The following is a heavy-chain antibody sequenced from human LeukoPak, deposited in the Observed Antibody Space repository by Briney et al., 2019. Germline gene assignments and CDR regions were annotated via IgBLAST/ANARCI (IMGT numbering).Heavy chain of an antibody. Sequence: ASVKVSCKASGYTFTSYGISWVRQAPGQGLERMGWISAYNGNTNYAQKLQGRVTMTTDTSTSTAYMELRSLRSDDTAVYYCARDRSSSWYGPIDYWGQGTLVTVSS. CDR3: ARDRSSSWYGPIDY. CDR2: ISAYNGNT. D-gene: IGHD6-13*01. J-gene: IGHJ4*02. CDR1: GYTFTSYG. V-gene: IGHV1-18*01.